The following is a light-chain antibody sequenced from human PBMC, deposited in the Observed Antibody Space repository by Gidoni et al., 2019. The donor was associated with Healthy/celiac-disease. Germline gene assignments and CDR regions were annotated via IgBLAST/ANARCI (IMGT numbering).Light chain of an antibody. CDR2: WAS. V-gene: IGKV4-1*01. CDR1: QSVLYNSNNRNY. Sequence: DIVMTQSPASLPVSLGERATINCKSSQSVLYNSNNRNYLAWYQQKPVQPPRLLIYWASTRESGVPDRFSGSGSGTDFTLTISSLQAEDVAVYYCQQYYSTLTFXGXTKVEIK. CDR3: QQYYSTLT. J-gene: IGKJ4*01.